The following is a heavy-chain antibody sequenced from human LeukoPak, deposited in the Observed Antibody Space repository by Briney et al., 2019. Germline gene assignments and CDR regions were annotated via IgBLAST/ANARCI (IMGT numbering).Heavy chain of an antibody. CDR3: ARGGNYYYYCMDV. V-gene: IGHV4-34*01. Sequence: SETLSLTCAVYGGSFSGYYWSWIRQPPGKGLEWIGEINHSGSTNYNPSLKSRVTISVDTSKNQFSLKLSSVTAADTAVYYCARGGNYYYYCMDVWGKGTTVTVSS. CDR1: GGSFSGYY. CDR2: INHSGST. J-gene: IGHJ6*03.